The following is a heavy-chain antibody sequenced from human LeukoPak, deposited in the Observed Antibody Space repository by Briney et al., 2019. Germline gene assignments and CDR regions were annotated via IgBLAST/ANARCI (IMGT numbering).Heavy chain of an antibody. CDR3: AKASEVGRGYFDY. CDR2: ISGSGGGT. D-gene: IGHD1-26*01. V-gene: IGHV3-23*01. CDR1: GFTFSSYA. Sequence: GGSLRLSCAASGFTFSSYAMAWVRQAPGKGLEWVSTISGSGGGTNYAASVKGRFTMSRDNSQSTLYLQMNSLRVEDTAVYYCAKASEVGRGYFDYWGQGTLVTVSS. J-gene: IGHJ4*02.